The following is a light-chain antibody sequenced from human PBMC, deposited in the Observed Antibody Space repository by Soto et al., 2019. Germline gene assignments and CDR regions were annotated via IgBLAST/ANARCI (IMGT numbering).Light chain of an antibody. V-gene: IGKV3D-15*01. CDR3: QQYDNWPPYT. Sequence: EKVMTQSPATLSVSPGERATLSCGASQSVRSNVAWYQQKPGQPPRLLIYDASNRATGIPARFSGSGSGTDFTLTIDSLQSEDFAVYYCQQYDNWPPYTFGQGTRLEIK. CDR2: DAS. CDR1: QSVRSN. J-gene: IGKJ5*01.